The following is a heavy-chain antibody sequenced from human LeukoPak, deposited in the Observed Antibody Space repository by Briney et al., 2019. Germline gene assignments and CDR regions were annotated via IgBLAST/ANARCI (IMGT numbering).Heavy chain of an antibody. CDR1: GFTFSIYA. J-gene: IGHJ4*02. V-gene: IGHV3-30-3*01. D-gene: IGHD3-22*01. Sequence: PGRSLRLSCAASGFTFSIYAMHWVRQAPGKGLEWVAVISYDGSNKCYADSVKGRFTISRDNSKNTLYLQMNSLRAEDTAVYYCARPPTYYYDSSGYRYWGQGTLVTVSS. CDR3: ARPPTYYYDSSGYRY. CDR2: ISYDGSNK.